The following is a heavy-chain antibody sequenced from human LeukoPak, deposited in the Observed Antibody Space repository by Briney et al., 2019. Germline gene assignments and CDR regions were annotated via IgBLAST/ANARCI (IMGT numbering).Heavy chain of an antibody. D-gene: IGHD5-18*01. J-gene: IGHJ4*02. CDR2: ISGSGGST. CDR3: AKDRNGYSYGENFDY. CDR1: GFTFSSYA. Sequence: GGSLRLSCAASGFTFSSYAMSWVRQAPGKGLEWVSAISGSGGSTYYADSVKGRFTISRDNSKNTLYLQMNSLRAEDTAVYYCAKDRNGYSYGENFDYWGQGTLVTVSS. V-gene: IGHV3-23*01.